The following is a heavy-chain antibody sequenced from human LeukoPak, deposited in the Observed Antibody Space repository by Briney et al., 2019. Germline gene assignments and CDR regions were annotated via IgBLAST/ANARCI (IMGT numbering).Heavy chain of an antibody. J-gene: IGHJ4*02. D-gene: IGHD4-17*01. CDR1: GFTFSSYS. Sequence: GGSLRLSCAASGFTFSSYSMNWIRQAPGKGLEWVSSISSSTSYIYYADSVKGRFTISKDNAKNSLYLLMNSLRAEDTAVYYCARAGGSTVSHSDYWGQGTLVTVSS. V-gene: IGHV3-21*01. CDR3: ARAGGSTVSHSDY. CDR2: ISSSTSYI.